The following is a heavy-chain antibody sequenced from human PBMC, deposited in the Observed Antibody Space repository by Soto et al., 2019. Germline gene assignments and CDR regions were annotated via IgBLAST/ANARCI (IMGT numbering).Heavy chain of an antibody. CDR2: IYSGGST. J-gene: IGHJ4*02. V-gene: IGHV3-66*01. Sequence: EVQLVESGGALVQPGGTLRLSCAASGFTVSDNYMTWVRQAPGKGLEWVSVIYSGGSTYSADSVKGRFTISRDTSKNTLYRQMHRLRAEDTAVYYYARVSLAGRRSVGYYFDYWGQGTLVTVSS. CDR3: ARVSLAGRRSVGYYFDY. CDR1: GFTVSDNY. D-gene: IGHD6-19*01.